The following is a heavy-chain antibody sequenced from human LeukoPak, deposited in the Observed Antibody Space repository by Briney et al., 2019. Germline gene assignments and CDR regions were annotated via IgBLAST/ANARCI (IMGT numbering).Heavy chain of an antibody. CDR2: ISGNGGNT. D-gene: IGHD6-13*01. Sequence: GGSLRLSCAASGFTFSSYAMHWVRQAPGKGLEYVSAISGNGGNTFYANSVKGRFTISRDNSKNTLYLQMGSLKPEDMAVYYCARRGGGQQPSFDYWGQGTLVTVSS. J-gene: IGHJ4*02. CDR1: GFTFSSYA. V-gene: IGHV3-64*01. CDR3: ARRGGGQQPSFDY.